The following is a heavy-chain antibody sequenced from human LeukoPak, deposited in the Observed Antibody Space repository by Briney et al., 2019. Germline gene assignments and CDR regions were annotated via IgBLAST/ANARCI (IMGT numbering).Heavy chain of an antibody. CDR2: ISYDGSNK. Sequence: PGGSLRLSCAASGFTFSSYGMHWVRQAPGKGLEWVAVISYDGSNKYYADSVKGRFTISRDNSKNTLYLQMSSLRAEDTAVYYCARGNAYSSPVDYWGQGTLVTVSS. J-gene: IGHJ4*02. CDR3: ARGNAYSSPVDY. V-gene: IGHV3-30*03. CDR1: GFTFSSYG. D-gene: IGHD6-19*01.